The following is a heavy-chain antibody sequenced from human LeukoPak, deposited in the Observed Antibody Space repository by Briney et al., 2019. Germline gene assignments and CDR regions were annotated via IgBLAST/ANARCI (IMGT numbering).Heavy chain of an antibody. CDR1: GGTFSSYA. V-gene: IGHV1-69*05. CDR2: IIPIFGTA. D-gene: IGHD3-22*01. J-gene: IGHJ4*02. CDR3: ARDPAYYDSSGNYRDY. Sequence: SVKVSCKASGGTFSSYAISWVRQAPGQGLEWMGGIIPIFGTANYAQKFQGRVTITTDESTSTAYMELSSLRSEDTAVYYCARDPAYYDSSGNYRDYWGQGTLVTVSS.